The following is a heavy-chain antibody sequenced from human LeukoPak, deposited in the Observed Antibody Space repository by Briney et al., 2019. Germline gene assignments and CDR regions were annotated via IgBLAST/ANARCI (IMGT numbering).Heavy chain of an antibody. CDR1: GGSISSYY. D-gene: IGHD4-17*01. Sequence: SETLSLTCTVSGGSISSYYWSWIRQPPGKGLEWIGYIYYSGSTNYNPSLKSRVTISVDTSKNQFSLQLGSVTAADTAVYYCARVSTTVTRAEYGQHWRRGTVVSVSS. J-gene: IGHJ1*01. CDR3: ARVSTTVTRAEYGQH. V-gene: IGHV4-59*01. CDR2: IYYSGST.